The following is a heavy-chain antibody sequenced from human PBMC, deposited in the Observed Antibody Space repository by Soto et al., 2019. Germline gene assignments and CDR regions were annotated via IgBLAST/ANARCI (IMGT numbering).Heavy chain of an antibody. J-gene: IGHJ5*02. CDR2: ISAYNGNT. Sequence: ASVKVSCKASGYTFTSYGISWVRQAPGQGLEWMGWISAYNGNTNYAQKLQGRVTMTTDTSTSTAYMELRSLRSDDTAVYYCARDLVPYCSGGSCKSPRRTWFDPWGQGTLVTVS. CDR1: GYTFTSYG. D-gene: IGHD2-15*01. CDR3: ARDLVPYCSGGSCKSPRRTWFDP. V-gene: IGHV1-18*01.